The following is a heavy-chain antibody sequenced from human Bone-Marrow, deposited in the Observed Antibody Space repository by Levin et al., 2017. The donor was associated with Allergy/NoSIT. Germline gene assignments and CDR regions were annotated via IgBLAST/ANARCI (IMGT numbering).Heavy chain of an antibody. CDR2: VKSKTDGETT. V-gene: IGHV3-15*01. Sequence: SCAASGFTFSNAWMSWVRQTPGKGLEWVGRVKSKTDGETTDYAAPVKGRFTISRDDSKNTLYLQMNSLKTEDTALYYCTTGGGVLRFLGGQGTLVTVSS. J-gene: IGHJ4*02. CDR1: GFTFSNAW. CDR3: TTGGGVLRFL. D-gene: IGHD3-3*01.